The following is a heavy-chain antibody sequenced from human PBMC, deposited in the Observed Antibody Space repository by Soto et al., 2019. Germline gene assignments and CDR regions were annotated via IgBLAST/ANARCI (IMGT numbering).Heavy chain of an antibody. CDR3: ARSPRSSPYFDY. CDR2: IYPGDHET. J-gene: IGHJ4*02. D-gene: IGHD6-13*01. V-gene: IGHV5-51*01. Sequence: PGESLKISCQCSGYTFSNFWIGWVRQLPGKGLEWMGIIYPGDHETRYSPSFHGKVTISADKSINTAYLQWNSLEASDTAFYFCARSPRSSPYFDYWGQGALATLS. CDR1: GYTFSNFW.